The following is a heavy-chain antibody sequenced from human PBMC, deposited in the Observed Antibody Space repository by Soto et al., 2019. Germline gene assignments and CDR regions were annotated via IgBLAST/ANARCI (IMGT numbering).Heavy chain of an antibody. CDR1: GFTLSNYA. Sequence: EVQVLESGGDLVQPGGSLRLSCEVSGFTLSNYAMTWVRQVPGKGLEWVASISSGGGSSHADSVKGRFTISRDNSKNTVYLQMNSLRDEDTAVYYCGRYPNGDYVGAFDFWGQGTMVAVSS. CDR2: SISSGGGS. V-gene: IGHV3-23*01. CDR3: GRYPNGDYVGAFDF. J-gene: IGHJ3*01. D-gene: IGHD4-17*01.